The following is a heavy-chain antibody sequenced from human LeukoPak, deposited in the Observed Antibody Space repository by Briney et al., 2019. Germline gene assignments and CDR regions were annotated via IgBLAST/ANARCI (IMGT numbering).Heavy chain of an antibody. V-gene: IGHV3-7*01. CDR3: ARDPGTWIQVWTYYYYMDV. J-gene: IGHJ6*03. CDR1: GFTFSSYW. CDR2: IKQDGSEK. D-gene: IGHD5-18*01. Sequence: QPGGSLRLSCAASGFTFSSYWMSWVRQAPGKGLEWVANIKQDGSEKYYVDSVKGRFTISRDNAKNSLYLQMNSLRAEDTAVYYCARDPGTWIQVWTYYYYMDVWGKGTTVTVSS.